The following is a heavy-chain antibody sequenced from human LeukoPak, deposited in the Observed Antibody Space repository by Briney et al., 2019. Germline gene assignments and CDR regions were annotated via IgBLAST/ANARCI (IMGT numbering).Heavy chain of an antibody. CDR2: IKSKTDGGAT. V-gene: IGHV3-15*01. CDR3: TTLHDYGDYEADY. Sequence: GGSLRLSCAASGFTFSYVWMSWVRQAPGKGLEWVGRIKSKTDGGATEYAAPVKDRFTISRDDSKSTLYLQMNSLITEDTAVYYCTTLHDYGDYEADYWGQGTLVTVSS. J-gene: IGHJ4*02. CDR1: GFTFSYVW. D-gene: IGHD4-17*01.